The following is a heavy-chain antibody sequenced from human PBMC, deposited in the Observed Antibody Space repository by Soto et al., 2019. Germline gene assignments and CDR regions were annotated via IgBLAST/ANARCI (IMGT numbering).Heavy chain of an antibody. D-gene: IGHD5-12*01. V-gene: IGHV4-39*01. CDR2: IYYSGST. CDR3: ARQYSGYDRYYFDY. CDR1: GGSISSSSYY. J-gene: IGHJ4*02. Sequence: SGTLSLTCTVSGGSISSSSYYWGWIRQPPGKGLEWIGSIYYSGSTYYNPSLKSRVTISVDTSKNQFSLKLSSVTAADTAVYYCARQYSGYDRYYFDYWGQGTLVTVSS.